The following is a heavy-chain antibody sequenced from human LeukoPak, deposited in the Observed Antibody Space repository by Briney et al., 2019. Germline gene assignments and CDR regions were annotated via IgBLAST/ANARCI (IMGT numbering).Heavy chain of an antibody. Sequence: GASVKVSCKASGYTFTGYYMHWVRQAPGQGLEWMGWINPNSGGTNYAQKFQGRVTMTRDTSISTAYMELSRLRSDDTAVYYCARVDLEIAAAGGDYWGQGTLVTVSS. D-gene: IGHD6-13*01. J-gene: IGHJ4*02. CDR2: INPNSGGT. CDR1: GYTFTGYY. CDR3: ARVDLEIAAAGGDY. V-gene: IGHV1-2*02.